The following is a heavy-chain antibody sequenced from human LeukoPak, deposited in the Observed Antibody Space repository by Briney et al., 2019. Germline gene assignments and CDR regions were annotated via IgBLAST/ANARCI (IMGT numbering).Heavy chain of an antibody. D-gene: IGHD2-8*01. CDR1: GFTFSSYE. J-gene: IGHJ3*02. V-gene: IGHV3-48*03. CDR2: ISSSGSTI. CDR3: ARCIRGDYAFDI. Sequence: GGSLRLSCAASGFTFSSYEMNWVRQAPGKGLEWVSYISSSGSTIYYADSVKGRFTISRDNAKNSLYLQMNSLRAEDTAVYYCARCIRGDYAFDIWGQGTMVTVSS.